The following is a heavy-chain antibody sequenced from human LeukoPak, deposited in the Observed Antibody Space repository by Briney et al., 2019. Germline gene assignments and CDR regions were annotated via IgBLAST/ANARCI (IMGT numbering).Heavy chain of an antibody. V-gene: IGHV3-11*01. CDR1: GFSFSDSY. CDR2: ITSSGTTT. J-gene: IGHJ4*02. CDR3: ARDPDYGDPY. Sequence: PGGSLRLSCSASGFSFSDSYMSWFRLSPEKGLEWIAYITSSGTTTEYADSVKGRFTISRVNAKNSLYRQMNSLRPEDTAVYYCARDPDYGDPYWGQGTLVTVSS. D-gene: IGHD4/OR15-4a*01.